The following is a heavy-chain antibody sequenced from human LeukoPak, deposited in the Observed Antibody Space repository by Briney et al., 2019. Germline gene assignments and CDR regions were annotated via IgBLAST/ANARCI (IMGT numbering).Heavy chain of an antibody. CDR2: IYHSGST. V-gene: IGHV4-59*01. D-gene: IGHD6-19*01. CDR3: ARIRSGWYYFDY. Sequence: PSETLSLTCAVYGGSFSGYYWSWIRQPPGKGLEWIGYIYHSGSTNYNPSLKSRVTISVDTSKNQFSLKLSSVTAADTAVYYCARIRSGWYYFDYWGQGTLVTVSS. J-gene: IGHJ4*02. CDR1: GGSFSGYY.